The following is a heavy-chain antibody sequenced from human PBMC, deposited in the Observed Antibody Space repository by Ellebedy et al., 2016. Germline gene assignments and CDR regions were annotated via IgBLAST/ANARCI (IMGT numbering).Heavy chain of an antibody. CDR1: GYTFTSYY. J-gene: IGHJ1*01. CDR3: AVETYDSSGPGEYFQH. Sequence: ASVKVSCXASGYTFTSYYMHWVRQAPGQGLEWMGIINPSGGSTSYAQKFQGRVTMTRDTSTSTVYMELSSLRSEDTAVYYCAVETYDSSGPGEYFQHWGQGTLVTVSS. CDR2: INPSGGST. D-gene: IGHD3-22*01. V-gene: IGHV1-46*01.